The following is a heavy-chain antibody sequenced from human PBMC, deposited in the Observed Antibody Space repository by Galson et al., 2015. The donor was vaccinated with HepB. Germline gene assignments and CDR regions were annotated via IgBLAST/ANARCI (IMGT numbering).Heavy chain of an antibody. V-gene: IGHV1-2*06. CDR3: ARVVIRDCSGGSCYCWFDP. D-gene: IGHD2-15*01. CDR2: INPNSGGP. J-gene: IGHJ5*02. CDR1: GYTFTSYA. Sequence: SVKVSCKASGYTFTSYAMNWVRQAPGQGLEWMGRINPNSGGPTYAQRFQGRVTMTRDTSISTAYVELSRLRSDDTAVYYCARVVIRDCSGGSCYCWFDPWGQGTLVTVSS.